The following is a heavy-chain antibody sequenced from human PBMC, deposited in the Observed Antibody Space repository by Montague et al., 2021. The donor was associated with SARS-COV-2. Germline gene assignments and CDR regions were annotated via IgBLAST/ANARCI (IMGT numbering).Heavy chain of an antibody. CDR1: GGSTTSYH. Sequence: SETLSLTCSISGGSTTSYHWSWIRQLPGKGLEYIGHIYYTGITTYSPSLGSRATISLDASKNQFSLMLSSVTAADTAVYYCARLTTVASKGGYFFDYWGQGALATVSS. D-gene: IGHD4-23*01. J-gene: IGHJ4*02. CDR3: ARLTTVASKGGYFFDY. V-gene: IGHV4-59*01. CDR2: IYYTGIT.